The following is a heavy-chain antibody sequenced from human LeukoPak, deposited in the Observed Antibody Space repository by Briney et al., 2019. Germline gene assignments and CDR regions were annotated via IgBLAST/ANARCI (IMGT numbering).Heavy chain of an antibody. D-gene: IGHD2-2*01. Sequence: GGSLRLSCAASGVTLSDHYMDWVRQAPGKGLEWVGRTRNKANSYTTEYAASVKGRFTISRDDSKNSPYLQMNSLKSEDTAVYYCARGPGYCSSASCPGFFDLWGRGTLVTVSS. J-gene: IGHJ2*01. V-gene: IGHV3-72*01. CDR1: GVTLSDHY. CDR3: ARGPGYCSSASCPGFFDL. CDR2: TRNKANSYTT.